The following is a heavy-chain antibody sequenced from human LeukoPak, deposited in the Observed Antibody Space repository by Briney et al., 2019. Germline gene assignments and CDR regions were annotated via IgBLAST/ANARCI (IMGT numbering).Heavy chain of an antibody. Sequence: SETLSLTCTVSGGSISSYYWSWIRQPPGKGLEWIGYIYYTGSTNYNPSLKSRVTISVGTSKNQFSLKLSSVTAADTAVYYCARPSRSISTAGAFDIWGQGTMVTVSS. CDR1: GGSISSYY. CDR3: ARPSRSISTAGAFDI. V-gene: IGHV4-59*01. CDR2: IYYTGST. J-gene: IGHJ3*02. D-gene: IGHD3-10*01.